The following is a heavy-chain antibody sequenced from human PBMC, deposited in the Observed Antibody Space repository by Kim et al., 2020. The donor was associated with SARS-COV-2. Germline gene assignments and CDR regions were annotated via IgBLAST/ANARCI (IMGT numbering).Heavy chain of an antibody. J-gene: IGHJ4*02. CDR1: GFTFDDYG. CDR2: INRNSDST. CDR3: VRGYAGGTFDL. Sequence: GGSLRLSCAASGFTFDDYGMSWVRQAPGKGLEWVSGINRNSDSTGYADSVKGRFTISRDNAKNSLFLQMNSPRAGDTALYHCVRGYAGGTFDLCGQGTLV. V-gene: IGHV3-20*01. D-gene: IGHD3-16*01.